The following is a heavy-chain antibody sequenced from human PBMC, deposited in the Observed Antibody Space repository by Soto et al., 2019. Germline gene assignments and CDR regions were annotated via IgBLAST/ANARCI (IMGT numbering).Heavy chain of an antibody. CDR2: IYYSGST. CDR1: GGSISSYY. D-gene: IGHD1-7*01. Sequence: QVQLQESGPGLVKPSETLSLTCTVSGGSISSYYWSWIRQPPGKGLEWIGYIYYSGSTNYNPSLKSRVTISVDTSKNQFSLKLSSVTAADTAVYYCARVGNYVFGPGEMDVWGKGTTVTVSS. CDR3: ARVGNYVFGPGEMDV. V-gene: IGHV4-59*01. J-gene: IGHJ6*04.